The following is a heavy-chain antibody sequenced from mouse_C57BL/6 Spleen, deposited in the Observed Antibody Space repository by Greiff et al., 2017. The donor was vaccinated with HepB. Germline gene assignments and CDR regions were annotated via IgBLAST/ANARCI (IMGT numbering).Heavy chain of an antibody. V-gene: IGHV3-1*01. CDR2: ISYSGST. D-gene: IGHD2-1*01. CDR3: ARGEDLLPGYFDV. Sequence: EVQLQQSGPGMVKPSQSLSLTCTVTGYSITSGYDWHWIRHFPGNKLEWMGYISYSGSTNYNPSLKSRISITHDTSKNHFFLKLNSVTTEDTATYYCARGEDLLPGYFDVWGTGTTVTVSS. J-gene: IGHJ1*03. CDR1: GYSITSGYD.